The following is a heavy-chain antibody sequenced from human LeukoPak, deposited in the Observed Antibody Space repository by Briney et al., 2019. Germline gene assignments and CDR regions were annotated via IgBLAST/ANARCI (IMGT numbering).Heavy chain of an antibody. CDR3: ARSRWLQFHWFDP. J-gene: IGHJ5*02. V-gene: IGHV4-59*01. Sequence: SETLTLTCTVSGGSISSYYWSWIRQPPGKGLEWIGYIYYSGSTNYNPSLKSRVTISVDTSKNQFSLKLSSVTAADMAVYYCARSRWLQFHWFDPWGQGTLVTVSS. D-gene: IGHD5-24*01. CDR2: IYYSGST. CDR1: GGSISSYY.